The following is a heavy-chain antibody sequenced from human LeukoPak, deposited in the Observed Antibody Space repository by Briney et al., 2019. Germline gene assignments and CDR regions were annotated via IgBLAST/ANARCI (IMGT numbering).Heavy chain of an antibody. J-gene: IGHJ5*02. V-gene: IGHV4-4*07. Sequence: SETLSLSCAASGGSISSYSWSWIRQPAGKGLEWIGGIYTSGSTTYNPSLKRRGTMSVGASSNQFSLKLSSVTAADTGVYYCARWVYTNCSVGNIWFDPWGQGTLVTVSS. CDR2: IYTSGST. CDR3: ARWVYTNCSVGNIWFDP. D-gene: IGHD2-15*01. CDR1: GGSISSYS.